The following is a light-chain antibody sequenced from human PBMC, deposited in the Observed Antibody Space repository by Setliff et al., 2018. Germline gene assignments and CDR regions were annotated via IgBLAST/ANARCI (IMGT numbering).Light chain of an antibody. Sequence: QSALTQPPPASGSPGQSVTISCTGTSSDVGGYNYASWYQQHPGKAPKLMIYEVSKRPSGVPDRFSGSKSGNTASLTASGLQAEDEADYYCSSYAGSNNPYVFGTGTKVTVL. CDR2: EVS. J-gene: IGLJ1*01. CDR1: SSDVGGYNY. CDR3: SSYAGSNNPYV. V-gene: IGLV2-8*01.